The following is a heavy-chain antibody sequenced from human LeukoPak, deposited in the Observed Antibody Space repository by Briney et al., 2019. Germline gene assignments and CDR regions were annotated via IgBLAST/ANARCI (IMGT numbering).Heavy chain of an antibody. D-gene: IGHD2-2*01. CDR1: RYTFTSYD. CDR2: MNPNSGNT. CDR3: ARGTRDCSSTSCLYYFDY. V-gene: IGHV1-8*03. J-gene: IGHJ4*02. Sequence: ASVKVSCKGSRYTFTSYDINWVRQATGQGLEWMGWMNPNSGNTDYAQKFQGRVTITRNTSISTAYMELSSLRSEDTAVYYCARGTRDCSSTSCLYYFDYWGRGTLVTVSS.